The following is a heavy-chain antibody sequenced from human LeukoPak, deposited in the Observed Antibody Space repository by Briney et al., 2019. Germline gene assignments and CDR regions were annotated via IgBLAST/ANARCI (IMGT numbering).Heavy chain of an antibody. CDR3: TRGRYCTSTSCLEVLDDY. Sequence: ASVKVSCKASGGTFSSYAINWVRQAPGQGLEWMGWMNPNSGNTGYAQKFQGRVTITRNTSISTAYMELSSLRSEDAAVYYCTRGRYCTSTSCLEVLDDYWGPGTLVTVSS. CDR2: MNPNSGNT. CDR1: GGTFSSYA. V-gene: IGHV1-8*03. J-gene: IGHJ4*02. D-gene: IGHD2-2*01.